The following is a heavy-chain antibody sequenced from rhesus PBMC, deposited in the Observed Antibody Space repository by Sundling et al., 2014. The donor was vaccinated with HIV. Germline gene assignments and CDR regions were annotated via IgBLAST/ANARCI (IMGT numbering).Heavy chain of an antibody. CDR3: ARDRIAAGRYYGLDS. D-gene: IGHD6-13*01. CDR1: GGSISSSY. V-gene: IGHV4-169*02. Sequence: QLQLQESGLGLVKPSETLSVTCAVSGGSISSSYWSWIRQAPGKGLEWIGYIYGSGSPTNYNPSLRSRVTLSVDTSKNQFSLKLSSVTAADTAVYYCARDRIAAGRYYGLDSWGQGVVVTVSS. CDR2: IYGSGSPT. J-gene: IGHJ6*01.